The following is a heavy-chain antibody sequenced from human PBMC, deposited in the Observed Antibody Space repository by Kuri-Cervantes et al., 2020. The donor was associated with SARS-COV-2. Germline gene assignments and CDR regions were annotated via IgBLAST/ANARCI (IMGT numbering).Heavy chain of an antibody. CDR3: ARARIAAAGYNWFDP. CDR1: GGSISSYY. J-gene: IGHJ5*02. CDR2: IYYSGST. Sequence: SETLSLTCTVSGGSISSYYWSWIRQPPGQGLEWLGYIYYSGSTKYNPSLKSRVTISVDTSKNQFSLKLSSVTAADTAVYYCARARIAAAGYNWFDPWGQGTLVTVSS. D-gene: IGHD6-13*01. V-gene: IGHV4-59*12.